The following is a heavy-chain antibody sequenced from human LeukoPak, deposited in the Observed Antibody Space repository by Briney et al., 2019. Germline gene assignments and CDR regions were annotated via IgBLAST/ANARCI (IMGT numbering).Heavy chain of an antibody. CDR2: FDPEDGET. D-gene: IGHD2-15*01. CDR3: ARASGGGSLDY. Sequence: ASVKVSCKVSGYTLTELSMHWVRQAPGKGLEWMGGFDPEDGETIYAQKFQGRVTMTTDTSTSTAYMELRSLRSDDTAVYYCARASGGGSLDYWGQGTLVTVSS. CDR1: GYTLTELS. J-gene: IGHJ4*02. V-gene: IGHV1-24*01.